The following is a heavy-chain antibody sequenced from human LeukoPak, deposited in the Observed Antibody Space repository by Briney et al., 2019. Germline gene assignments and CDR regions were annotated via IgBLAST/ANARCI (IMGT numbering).Heavy chain of an antibody. D-gene: IGHD1-1*01. CDR2: ISSTSI. CDR3: ARGGLEPVDN. Sequence: GRSLRLSCAASGFTFSSYSMSWVRQAAGKGLEWVSYISSTSIFNADSVKGRFTISRDNDKNSLYLQMSSLRDEDTAVYYCARGGLEPVDNWGQGTLVTVSS. J-gene: IGHJ4*02. V-gene: IGHV3-48*02. CDR1: GFTFSSYS.